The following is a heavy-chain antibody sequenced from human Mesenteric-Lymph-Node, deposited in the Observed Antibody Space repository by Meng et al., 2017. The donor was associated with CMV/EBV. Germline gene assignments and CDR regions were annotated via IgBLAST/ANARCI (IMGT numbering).Heavy chain of an antibody. CDR3: ARGGEICSSTSCYASRWGRFDP. V-gene: IGHV1-3*01. CDR1: YA. Sequence: YAMHWVRQAPGQRLEWMGWINAGSGNTKYSQKFQGRVTITRDTSASTAYMELSSLRSDDTAVYYCARGGEICSSTSCYASRWGRFDPWGQGTLVTVSS. J-gene: IGHJ5*02. D-gene: IGHD2-2*01. CDR2: INAGSGNT.